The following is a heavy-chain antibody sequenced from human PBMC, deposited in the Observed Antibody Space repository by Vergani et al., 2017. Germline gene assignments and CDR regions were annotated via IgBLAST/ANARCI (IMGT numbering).Heavy chain of an antibody. J-gene: IGHJ4*02. Sequence: QVQLVQSGAEVKKPGSSVKVSCKASGGTFSSYAISWVRQAPGQGLEWMGWIIPIFGTANYAQKFQGRVTITADESTSTAYMELSSLRSEDTAVYYCARSPSPKSIAAAGTFSYWGQGTLVTVSS. V-gene: IGHV1-69*01. CDR2: IIPIFGTA. CDR1: GGTFSSYA. CDR3: ARSPSPKSIAAAGTFSY. D-gene: IGHD6-13*01.